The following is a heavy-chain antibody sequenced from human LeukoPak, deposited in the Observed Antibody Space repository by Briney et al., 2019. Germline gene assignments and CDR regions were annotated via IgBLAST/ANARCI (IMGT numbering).Heavy chain of an antibody. V-gene: IGHV3-11*01. CDR1: GFTFSDYY. CDR3: AREGCSSTSCYVRGPFDP. CDR2: ISSSGSTI. D-gene: IGHD2-2*01. J-gene: IGHJ5*02. Sequence: PGGFLRLSCAASGFTFSDYYMSWIRQAPGKGLEWVSYISSSGSTIYYADSVKGRFTISRDNAKNSLYLQMNSLRAEDTAVYYCAREGCSSTSCYVRGPFDPWGQGTLVTVSS.